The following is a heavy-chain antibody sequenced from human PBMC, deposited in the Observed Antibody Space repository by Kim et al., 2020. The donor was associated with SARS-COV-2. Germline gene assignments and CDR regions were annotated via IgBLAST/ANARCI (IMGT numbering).Heavy chain of an antibody. J-gene: IGHJ4*02. CDR2: TSYGGTT. Sequence: SETLSLTCTVSGDSIRSSDYYWGWIRQPPGKGLEWLGSTSYGGTTYSNPSLKSRSSMSVDTSKNQFSQRLSSVTAADTALYYFGGSKRRIALFGVLTFAYYFDYWGRGTRVTVSS. CDR3: GGSKRRIALFGVLTFAYYFDY. V-gene: IGHV4-39*01. CDR1: GDSIRSSDYY. D-gene: IGHD3-3*01.